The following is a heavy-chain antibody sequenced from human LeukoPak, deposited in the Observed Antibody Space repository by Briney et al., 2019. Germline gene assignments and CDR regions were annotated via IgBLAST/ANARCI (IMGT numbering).Heavy chain of an antibody. CDR3: AKDQDGSGSSPNDY. Sequence: GGSLRLSCAASGFTFSSYAMSWVRQAPGKGLEWVSAISGSGGSTYYADSVKGRFTISRDNSKNTLYLQMNSLRAEDTAVYYCAKDQDGSGSSPNDYWGQGTLVTVSS. J-gene: IGHJ4*02. D-gene: IGHD3-10*01. V-gene: IGHV3-23*01. CDR2: ISGSGGST. CDR1: GFTFSSYA.